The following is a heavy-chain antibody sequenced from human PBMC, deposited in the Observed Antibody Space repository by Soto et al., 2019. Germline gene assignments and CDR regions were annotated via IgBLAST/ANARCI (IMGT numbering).Heavy chain of an antibody. Sequence: EVQLVESGGGLVKAGGSLRLSCAGSGFTFSNAWMHWIRQAPGKGLEWVGRIKSKTDGGTTDYAAPVKGRFTISRDDSKNTVCLQMNSLRTEDTAVYYCTTDRPYDYDSSAHDHWRQGTVVTVSS. J-gene: IGHJ4*02. D-gene: IGHD3-22*01. CDR3: TTDRPYDYDSSAHDH. CDR1: GFTFSNAW. V-gene: IGHV3-15*07. CDR2: IKSKTDGGTT.